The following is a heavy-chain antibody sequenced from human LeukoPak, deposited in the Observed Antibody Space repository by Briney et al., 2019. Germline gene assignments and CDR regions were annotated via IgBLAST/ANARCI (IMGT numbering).Heavy chain of an antibody. Sequence: TGESLKISCKASGYNFSKYWIGWVRQMPGKGLEWMGIIYPGDSDARYSPSFQGQATMSADKYLNTAHLQWSSLKASDTAIYYCASRLAIGTFASDPDGFDYWGQGTLVTVSS. D-gene: IGHD3-16*01. CDR2: IYPGDSDA. CDR1: GYNFSKYW. V-gene: IGHV5-51*01. CDR3: ASRLAIGTFASDPDGFDY. J-gene: IGHJ4*02.